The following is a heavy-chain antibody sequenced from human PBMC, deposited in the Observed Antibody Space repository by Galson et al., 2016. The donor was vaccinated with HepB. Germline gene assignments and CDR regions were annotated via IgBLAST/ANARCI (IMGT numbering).Heavy chain of an antibody. CDR2: IWYDGSNK. CDR3: ARDQRASYDSYVPGGY. J-gene: IGHJ4*02. V-gene: IGHV3-33*01. Sequence: SLRLSCAASGFTFSSYGMHWVRQAPGKGLEWVAVIWYDGSNKYYADSVKGRFTISRDNSKNTLYLQMNSLRAEDTAVYYCARDQRASYDSYVPGGYWGQGTLVTVSS. D-gene: IGHD3-22*01. CDR1: GFTFSSYG.